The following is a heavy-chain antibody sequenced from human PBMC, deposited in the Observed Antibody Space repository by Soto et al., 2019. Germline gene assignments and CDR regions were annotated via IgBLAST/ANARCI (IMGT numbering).Heavy chain of an antibody. Sequence: PGGSLRLSCAAPGLTFRTYAMTWVRQAPGKGLEWVAVISYDGSNKYYADSVKGRFTISRDNSKNTLYLQMNSLRAEDTAVYYCARDRYDILNLYYYYGMDVWGQGTTVTVSS. J-gene: IGHJ6*02. CDR3: ARDRYDILNLYYYYGMDV. CDR2: ISYDGSNK. D-gene: IGHD3-9*01. CDR1: GLTFRTYA. V-gene: IGHV3-30*04.